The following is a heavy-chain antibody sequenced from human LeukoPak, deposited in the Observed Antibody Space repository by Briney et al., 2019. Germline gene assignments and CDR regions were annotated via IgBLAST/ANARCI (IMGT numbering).Heavy chain of an antibody. CDR2: MNPNSGNT. CDR1: GYTSTSYD. D-gene: IGHD3-16*02. V-gene: IGHV1-8*01. CDR3: ARCGVDDYVWGSYRYTLGMGMDV. J-gene: IGHJ6*04. Sequence: ASVKVSCKASGYTSTSYDINWVRQATGQGLEWMGWMNPNSGNTGYAQKFQGRVTMTRNTPISTAYMELSSLRSEDTAVYYCARCGVDDYVWGSYRYTLGMGMDVWGKGTTVTVSS.